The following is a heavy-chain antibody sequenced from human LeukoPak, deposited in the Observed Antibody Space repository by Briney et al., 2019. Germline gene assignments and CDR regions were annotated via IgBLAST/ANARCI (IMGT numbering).Heavy chain of an antibody. Sequence: ASVKVSCKASGYSSNNHGITWVRQAPGQGLEWMGWISVYNPITKYAQKFQGRVAMTTDTSTSTVYMELRSLRSDDTAVYYCARDGLGYCSSTSCYLSGNYGMDVWGQGTTVTVSS. CDR3: ARDGLGYCSSTSCYLSGNYGMDV. V-gene: IGHV1-18*01. J-gene: IGHJ6*02. CDR2: ISVYNPIT. CDR1: GYSSNNHG. D-gene: IGHD2-2*01.